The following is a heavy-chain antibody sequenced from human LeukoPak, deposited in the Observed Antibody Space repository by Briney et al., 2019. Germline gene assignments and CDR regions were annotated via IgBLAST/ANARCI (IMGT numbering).Heavy chain of an antibody. J-gene: IGHJ4*02. Sequence: GGSLRLSCAASGLSFSSFAMSWVRQGPARGLEWVSSIRDNGETFYADSVKGRFTPSSDSSRNTVYFQLNNMRVEDTAIYYCANASWVSSTDAVRWGQGTLVTVSS. D-gene: IGHD3-16*01. CDR3: ANASWVSSTDAVR. CDR1: GLSFSSFA. CDR2: IRDNGET. V-gene: IGHV3-23*01.